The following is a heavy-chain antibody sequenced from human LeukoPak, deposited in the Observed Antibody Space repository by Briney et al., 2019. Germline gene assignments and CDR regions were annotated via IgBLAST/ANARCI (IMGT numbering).Heavy chain of an antibody. CDR3: ARDLATIFGVVIPNWFDP. V-gene: IGHV1-2*02. J-gene: IGHJ5*02. CDR1: GYTFTSYD. D-gene: IGHD3-3*01. Sequence: GASVKVSCKASGYTFTSYDINWVRQATGQGLEWMGWINPNSGGTNYAQKFQGRVTMTRDTSISTAYMELSRLRSDDTAVYYCARDLATIFGVVIPNWFDPWGQGTLVTVSS. CDR2: INPNSGGT.